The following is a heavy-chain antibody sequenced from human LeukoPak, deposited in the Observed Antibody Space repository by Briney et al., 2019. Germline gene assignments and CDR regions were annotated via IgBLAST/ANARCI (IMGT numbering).Heavy chain of an antibody. CDR1: GFTVSNDY. Sequence: GGSLRLSCAASGFTVSNDYMTWVRQAPGKGPEWVSVIFSGGNTFYADSVKGRFTISRDNSKNTLYLQMNSLRAEDTAVYYCARVDYWGQGTLVTVSS. CDR2: IFSGGNT. CDR3: ARVDY. J-gene: IGHJ4*02. V-gene: IGHV3-66*01.